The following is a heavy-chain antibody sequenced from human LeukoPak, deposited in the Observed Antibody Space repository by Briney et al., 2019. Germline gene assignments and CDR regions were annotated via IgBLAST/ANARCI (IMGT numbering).Heavy chain of an antibody. D-gene: IGHD3-22*01. CDR2: IIPIFGTA. CDR1: GGTFSSYA. Sequence: EASVKVSCKASGGTFSSYAISWVRQAPGQGLEWMGGIIPIFGTANYAQKFQGRVTITTDESTSTAYMELSSLRSEDTAVYYCARVTDYYDSSGYRFREGAFDIWGQGTMVTVSS. J-gene: IGHJ3*02. V-gene: IGHV1-69*05. CDR3: ARVTDYYDSSGYRFREGAFDI.